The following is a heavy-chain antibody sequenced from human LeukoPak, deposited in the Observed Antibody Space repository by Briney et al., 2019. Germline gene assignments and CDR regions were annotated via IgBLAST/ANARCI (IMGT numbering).Heavy chain of an antibody. CDR1: GGSISSYY. Sequence: SETLSLTCTVSGGSISSYYWSWIRQPPGKGLEWIGYIYYSGSTNYNPSLKSRVTISVDTSKNQFSLRLSSVTAADTAVYYCASSAAEYLYYFDYWGQGTLVTVS. J-gene: IGHJ4*02. D-gene: IGHD6-13*01. V-gene: IGHV4-59*12. CDR3: ASSAAEYLYYFDY. CDR2: IYYSGST.